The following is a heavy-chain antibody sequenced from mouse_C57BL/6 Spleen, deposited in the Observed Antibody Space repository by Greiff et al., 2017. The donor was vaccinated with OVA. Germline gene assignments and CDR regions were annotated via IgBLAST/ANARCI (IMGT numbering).Heavy chain of an antibody. CDR1: GYTFISYD. Sequence: QVQLKQSGPELVKPGASVKLSCKASGYTFISYDINWVKQRPGPGLEWIGWIYPRDGSTKYNEKFMGKGTLTVDTSSSTAYMELHSLTSEDSAVYFCARFPDGYYFDYWGQGTTLTVSS. CDR2: IYPRDGST. V-gene: IGHV1-85*01. J-gene: IGHJ2*01. CDR3: ARFPDGYYFDY. D-gene: IGHD2-3*01.